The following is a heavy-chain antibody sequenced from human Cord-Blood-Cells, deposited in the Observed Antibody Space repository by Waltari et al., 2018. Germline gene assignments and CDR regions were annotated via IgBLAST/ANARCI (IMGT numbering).Heavy chain of an antibody. CDR3: ARGGMVRGVAPYYYYGMDV. D-gene: IGHD3-10*01. V-gene: IGHV4-34*01. CDR1: GGSFRGSY. CDR2: INHSGST. Sequence: QVQLQQWGAGLLKPSETLSLTCAVYGGSFRGSYWSGIRQPPGKGLEWIGEINHSGSTNYNPSLKSRVTISVDTSKNQFSLKLSSVTAADTAVYYCARGGMVRGVAPYYYYGMDVWGQGTLVTVSS. J-gene: IGHJ6*02.